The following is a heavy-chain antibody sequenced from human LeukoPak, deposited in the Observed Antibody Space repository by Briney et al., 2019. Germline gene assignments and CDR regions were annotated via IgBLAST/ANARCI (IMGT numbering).Heavy chain of an antibody. V-gene: IGHV3-30-3*01. CDR2: ISYDGSNK. Sequence: GSLRLSCAASGFTFSSYAMHWVRQAPGKGLEWVAVISYDGSNKYYADFVKGRFTISRDNSKNTLYLQMNSLRAEDTAVYYCARDSGYYDSSGYSPRGYFDYWGQGTLVTVSS. J-gene: IGHJ4*02. CDR1: GFTFSSYA. D-gene: IGHD3-22*01. CDR3: ARDSGYYDSSGYSPRGYFDY.